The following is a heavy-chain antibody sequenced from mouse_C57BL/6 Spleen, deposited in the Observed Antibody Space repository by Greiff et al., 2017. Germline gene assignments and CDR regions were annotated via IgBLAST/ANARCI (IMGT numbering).Heavy chain of an antibody. CDR1: GYTFTGYW. CDR2: ILPGSGST. D-gene: IGHD1-1*01. J-gene: IGHJ2*01. Sequence: VQLQQSGAELMKPGASVKLSCKATGYTFTGYWIEWVKQRPGHGLEWIGEILPGSGSTNYNAKFKGKATFTADTSSNTAYMQLSSLTSEDTAIYYCTTRCKEYFDDWGQGTTLTVSS. V-gene: IGHV1-9*01. CDR3: TTRCKEYFDD.